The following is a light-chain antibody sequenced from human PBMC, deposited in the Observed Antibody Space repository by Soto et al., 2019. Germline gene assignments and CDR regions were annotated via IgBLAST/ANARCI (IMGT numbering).Light chain of an antibody. CDR1: QSISSW. V-gene: IGKV1-5*03. CDR3: QQYGET. Sequence: DIQMTQTPSTLSSAVAYRATITCRASQSISSWLSWYQQTPGKAPKLLIYKASSLESGVPSRFSGSGSGTEFTLTISSLQPDDFATYYCQQYGETLGKGTKVDNK. CDR2: KAS. J-gene: IGKJ1*01.